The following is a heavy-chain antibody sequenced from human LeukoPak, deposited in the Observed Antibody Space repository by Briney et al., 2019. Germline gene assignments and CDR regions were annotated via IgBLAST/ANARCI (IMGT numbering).Heavy chain of an antibody. Sequence: SETLSLTCTVSGGSISSYYWSWIRQPPGKGLEWIGYIYYSGSTNYNPSLKSRVTISVDTSKNQFSLKLSSVTAADTAVYYCATSSTSLGVFDIWGQGTMVTVSS. CDR3: ATSSTSLGVFDI. D-gene: IGHD2-2*01. V-gene: IGHV4-59*01. CDR2: IYYSGST. CDR1: GGSISSYY. J-gene: IGHJ3*02.